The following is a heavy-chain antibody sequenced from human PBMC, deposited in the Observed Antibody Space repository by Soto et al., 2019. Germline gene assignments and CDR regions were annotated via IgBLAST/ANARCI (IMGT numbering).Heavy chain of an antibody. CDR2: INPNSGGT. V-gene: IGHV1-2*04. Sequence: ASVKVSCKASGYTFTGYYMHWVRQAPGQGLEWMGWINPNSGGTNYAQKFQGWVTMTRDTSISTAYMELSRLRSDDTAVYYCARDRRMRRPVYQYGEYNWFDPWGQGTLVTVSS. D-gene: IGHD6-19*01. CDR3: ARDRRMRRPVYQYGEYNWFDP. J-gene: IGHJ5*02. CDR1: GYTFTGYY.